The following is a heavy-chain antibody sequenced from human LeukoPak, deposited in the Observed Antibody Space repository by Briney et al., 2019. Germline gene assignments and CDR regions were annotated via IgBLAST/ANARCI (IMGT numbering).Heavy chain of an antibody. D-gene: IGHD6-6*01. CDR3: ARDVGPRQGYNWFDP. CDR2: IYYSGST. CDR1: GGSISSGGYY. Sequence: PSQTLSLTCTVSGGSISSGGYYWSWIRQHPGKGLELIGYIYYSGSTYYNPSLKSRVTISVDTSKNQFSLKLSSVTAADTAVYYCARDVGPRQGYNWFDPWGQGTLVTVSS. V-gene: IGHV4-31*03. J-gene: IGHJ5*02.